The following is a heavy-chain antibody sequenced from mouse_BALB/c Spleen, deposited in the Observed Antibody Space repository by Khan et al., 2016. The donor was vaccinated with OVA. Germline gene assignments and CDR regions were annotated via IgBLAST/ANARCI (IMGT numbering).Heavy chain of an antibody. Sequence: VQLQQSGPDLARPGASVNLSCKASGYTFTSYWMQCVKQRPGQGLECIGAIYPGDGNSRYTHKFKGKSPLTAAKSSSTAYMQLRSLASEDSAVYYGERGGSTTGYVDYWGQGTNLKGSS. CDR3: ERGGSTTGYVDY. D-gene: IGHD1-1*01. CDR1: GYTFTSYW. V-gene: IGHV1-87*01. J-gene: IGHJ2*01. CDR2: IYPGDGNS.